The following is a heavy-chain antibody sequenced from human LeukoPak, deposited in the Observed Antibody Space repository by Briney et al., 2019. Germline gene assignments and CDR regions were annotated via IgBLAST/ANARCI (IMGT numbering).Heavy chain of an antibody. CDR3: TRDSSNYYGSGSYDPAFDY. D-gene: IGHD3-10*01. CDR1: GFTFSSYS. CDR2: ISSSSSYI. Sequence: GGSLRLSCAASGFTFSSYSMNWVRQAPGKGLEWVSSISSSSSYIYYADSVKGQFTISRDNAKNSLYLQMNSLRAEDTAVYYCTRDSSNYYGSGSYDPAFDYWGQGTLVTVSS. V-gene: IGHV3-21*01. J-gene: IGHJ4*02.